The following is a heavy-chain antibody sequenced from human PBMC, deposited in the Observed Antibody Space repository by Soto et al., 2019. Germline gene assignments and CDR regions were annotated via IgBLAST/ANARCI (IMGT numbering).Heavy chain of an antibody. CDR1: GYTFTGYY. CDR2: INPNSGST. Sequence: ASVKVSCKASGYTFTGYYMHWVRQAPGEGLEWMGWINPNSGSTNYAQKFQGRVTMTRDTSISTAYMELSRLRSDDTAVYYCARQGYYYDSSGYSLSDYWGQGTLVTVSS. CDR3: ARQGYYYDSSGYSLSDY. J-gene: IGHJ4*02. V-gene: IGHV1-2*02. D-gene: IGHD3-22*01.